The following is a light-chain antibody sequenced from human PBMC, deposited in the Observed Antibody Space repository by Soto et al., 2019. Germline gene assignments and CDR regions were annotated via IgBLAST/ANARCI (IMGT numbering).Light chain of an antibody. V-gene: IGKV3-11*01. CDR2: DAS. CDR3: QQRSNWPPFT. J-gene: IGKJ3*01. CDR1: QSVSIY. Sequence: EIVLTQSPATLSLSPGERATLSCRASQSVSIYLAWYQQKPGQAPRRLIYDASNRATGIPARFSGSGSGTDFTLTISSLEPEDFAVYYCQQRSNWPPFTFGPGTKVDIK.